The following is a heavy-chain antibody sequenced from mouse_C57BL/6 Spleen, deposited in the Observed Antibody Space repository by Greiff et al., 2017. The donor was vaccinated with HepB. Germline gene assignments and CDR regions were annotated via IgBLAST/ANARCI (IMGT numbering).Heavy chain of an antibody. D-gene: IGHD1-1*01. CDR3: ARQNYGSSFVYFDY. V-gene: IGHV5-9*01. CDR2: ISGGGGNT. J-gene: IGHJ2*01. Sequence: DVQLVESGGGLVKPGGSLKLSCAASGFTFSSYTMSWVRQTPEKRLEWVATISGGGGNTYYPDSVKGRFTISRDNAKNTLYLQMSSLRSEDTALYYCARQNYGSSFVYFDYWGQGTTLTVSS. CDR1: GFTFSSYT.